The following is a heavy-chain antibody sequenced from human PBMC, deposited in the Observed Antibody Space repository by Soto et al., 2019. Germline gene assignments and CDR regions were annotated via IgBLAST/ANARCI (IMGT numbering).Heavy chain of an antibody. V-gene: IGHV4-34*01. D-gene: IGHD6-13*01. CDR2: INHSGST. CDR1: GGSFSGYY. J-gene: IGHJ5*02. CDR3: ARLFKQLVPS. Sequence: SETLSLTCAVYGGSFSGYYWSWIRQPPGKGLEWIGEINHSGSTNYNPSLKSRVTISVDTSKNQFSLKLSSVTAADTAVYYCARLFKQLVPSWGQGTLVTVSS.